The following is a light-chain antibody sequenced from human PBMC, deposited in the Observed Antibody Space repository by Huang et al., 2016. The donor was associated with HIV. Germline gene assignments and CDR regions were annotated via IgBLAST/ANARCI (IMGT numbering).Light chain of an antibody. CDR1: QTITTY. V-gene: IGKV1-39*01. Sequence: DIQMTQSPSSLSASVGDRVIMTCRASQTITTYLTWYQQRPGKAPKLLIDAASSLQSGVPSRFSGGGSGTDFTLTISRLQPEDFATYYCQQSYSSLLSFGGGTKVAIK. J-gene: IGKJ4*01. CDR3: QQSYSSLLS. CDR2: AAS.